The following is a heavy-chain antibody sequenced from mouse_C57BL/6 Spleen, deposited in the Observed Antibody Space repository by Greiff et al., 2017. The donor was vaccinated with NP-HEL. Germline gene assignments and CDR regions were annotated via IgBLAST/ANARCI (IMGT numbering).Heavy chain of an antibody. D-gene: IGHD1-1*01. J-gene: IGHJ4*01. CDR2: IYPGSGNT. Sequence: VKLQESGAELVRPGASVKLSCKASGYTFTDYYINWVKQRPGQGLEWIARIYPGSGNTYYNEKFKGKATLTAEKSSSTAYMQLSSLTSEDSAVYFWARGAYGSSYVYAMDYWGQGTSVTVSS. CDR1: GYTFTDYY. CDR3: ARGAYGSSYVYAMDY. V-gene: IGHV1-76*01.